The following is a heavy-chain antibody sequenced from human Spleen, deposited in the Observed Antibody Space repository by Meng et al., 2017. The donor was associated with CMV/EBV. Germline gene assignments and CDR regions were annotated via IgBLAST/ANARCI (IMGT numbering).Heavy chain of an antibody. V-gene: IGHV3-30*04. Sequence: GESLKISCEASGFTFSSYAMHWVRQAPGKGLEWVAIISYDGSNKYYADSVKGRFTISRDNSKNTLHLQMNSLRAEDTAVYYCAKDHRLRIFGVVMSMDYWGQGTLVTVSS. CDR2: ISYDGSNK. D-gene: IGHD3-3*01. CDR3: AKDHRLRIFGVVMSMDY. J-gene: IGHJ4*02. CDR1: GFTFSSYA.